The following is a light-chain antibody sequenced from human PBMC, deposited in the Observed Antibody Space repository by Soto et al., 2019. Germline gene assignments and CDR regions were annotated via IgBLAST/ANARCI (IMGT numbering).Light chain of an antibody. V-gene: IGKV3-15*01. Sequence: EIVMTQSPAALFVSLGERVTLSCRASQSVGKNLAWYQQRPGQGPRLLIFAAADRATDIPVRFSGSGPGTDFTLTISSLQSEDSAIYYCQQYNNWPPWTFGRGTKVDIK. CDR2: AAA. J-gene: IGKJ1*01. CDR3: QQYNNWPPWT. CDR1: QSVGKN.